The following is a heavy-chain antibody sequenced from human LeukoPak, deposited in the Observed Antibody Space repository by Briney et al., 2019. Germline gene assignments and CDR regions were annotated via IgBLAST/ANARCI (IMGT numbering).Heavy chain of an antibody. CDR2: IYHSGST. V-gene: IGHV4-30-2*05. J-gene: IGHJ4*02. CDR1: GGXISSGGYS. Sequence: PSETLSLTCAVSGGXISSGGYSWSWIRQPPGKGLEWIGYIYHSGSTNYNPSLKSRVTISVDTSKNQFSLKLSSVTAADTAVYYCARRGSRSWHFDYWGQGTLVTVSS. CDR3: ARRGSRSWHFDY. D-gene: IGHD6-13*01.